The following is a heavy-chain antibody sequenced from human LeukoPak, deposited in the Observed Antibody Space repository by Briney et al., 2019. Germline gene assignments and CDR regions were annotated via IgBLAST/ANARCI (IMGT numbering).Heavy chain of an antibody. J-gene: IGHJ6*02. CDR2: IWYDGSNK. Sequence: GSLRLSCAASGFTFSSYGMHWVRQAPGKGLEWVAVIWYDGSNKYYADSVKGRFTISRDISKNTLYLQMNSPRAEDTAVYYCARVMEDASSQPLDVWGQGTTVTVSS. V-gene: IGHV3-33*01. D-gene: IGHD1-14*01. CDR1: GFTFSSYG. CDR3: ARVMEDASSQPLDV.